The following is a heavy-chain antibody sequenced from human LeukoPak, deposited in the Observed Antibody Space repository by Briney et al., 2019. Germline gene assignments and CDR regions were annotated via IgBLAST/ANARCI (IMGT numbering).Heavy chain of an antibody. CDR2: INHSGST. CDR1: GGSFSGYY. V-gene: IGHV4-34*09. J-gene: IGHJ4*02. Sequence: SETLSLTCAVYGGSFSGYYWSWIRQPPGKGLEWIGEINHSGSTNYNTSLKSRVTISVDTSKNQFSLKLSSVTAADTAVYYCARGRRIFGAHWGYYFDYWGQGTLVTVSS. CDR3: ARGRRIFGAHWGYYFDY. D-gene: IGHD3-3*02.